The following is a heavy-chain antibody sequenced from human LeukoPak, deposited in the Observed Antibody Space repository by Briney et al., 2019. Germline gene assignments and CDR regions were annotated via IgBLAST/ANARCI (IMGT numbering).Heavy chain of an antibody. D-gene: IGHD6-13*01. CDR3: ARDPSSYSSSWPYYFDY. Sequence: GGSLRLSCAAYGFTLSSYSMNWVRQAPGKGLEWVSSTSSSSSYMYYADSVKGRFPISRDNAKNSLYLQMNSLRAEDTAVYYCARDPSSYSSSWPYYFDYWGQGTLVTVSS. CDR1: GFTLSSYS. CDR2: TSSSSSYM. J-gene: IGHJ4*02. V-gene: IGHV3-21*01.